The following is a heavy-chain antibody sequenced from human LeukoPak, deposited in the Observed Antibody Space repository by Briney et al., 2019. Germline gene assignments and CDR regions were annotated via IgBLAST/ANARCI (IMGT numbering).Heavy chain of an antibody. CDR1: GGSISSDGYY. CDR2: IQHSGST. D-gene: IGHD2-21*02. Sequence: SETLSLTCTVSGGSISSDGYYWSWIRQPPGKGPEWIGHIQHSGSTHYNSSLKSRVTISMDRSKNQFSLKLNSVTAADTAVYYCARCGLSGDCYAGGAFDIWGQGTMVTVSS. CDR3: ARCGLSGDCYAGGAFDI. J-gene: IGHJ3*02. V-gene: IGHV4-30-2*01.